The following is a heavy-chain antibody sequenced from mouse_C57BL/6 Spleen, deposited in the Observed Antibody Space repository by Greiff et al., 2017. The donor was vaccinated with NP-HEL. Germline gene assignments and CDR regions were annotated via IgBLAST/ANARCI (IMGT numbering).Heavy chain of an antibody. CDR2: ISNGGGST. V-gene: IGHV5-12*01. J-gene: IGHJ4*01. D-gene: IGHD2-3*01. CDR3: ARHPGVDGSYYAMDY. Sequence: EVQRVESGGGLVQPGGSLKLSCAASGFTFSDYYMYWVRQTPEKRLEWVAYISNGGGSTYYPDTVKGRFTISRDNAKNTLYLQMSRLKSEDTAMYYCARHPGVDGSYYAMDYWGQGTSVTVSS. CDR1: GFTFSDYY.